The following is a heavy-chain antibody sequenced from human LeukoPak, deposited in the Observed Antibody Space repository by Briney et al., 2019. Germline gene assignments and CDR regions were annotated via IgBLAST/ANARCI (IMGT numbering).Heavy chain of an antibody. CDR1: GFTFSDYY. Sequence: GGSLRLSCAASGFTFSDYYMSWIRQAPGKGLEWVSYISSSGSTIYYADSVKGRFTISRDNAKNSLYLQMNSLRAEDTAVYYCARDGESGSYFNWFDPWGQGTLVTVSS. V-gene: IGHV3-11*04. D-gene: IGHD1-26*01. CDR2: ISSSGSTI. J-gene: IGHJ5*02. CDR3: ARDGESGSYFNWFDP.